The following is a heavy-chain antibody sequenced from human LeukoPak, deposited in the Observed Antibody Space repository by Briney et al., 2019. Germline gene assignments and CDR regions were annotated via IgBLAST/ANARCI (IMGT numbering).Heavy chain of an antibody. Sequence: SGGSLRLSCAASGFTFSNYAMHWVRQAPGKGLEWVAAISYDGSHQYYADSVKGRLTISRDNPTNTLYLQMNSLRAEDTAVYYCSREMGRRYSGFDFKVVAYWGQGTLVTVSS. J-gene: IGHJ4*01. CDR1: GFTFSNYA. V-gene: IGHV3-30*04. CDR3: SREMGRRYSGFDFKVVAY. CDR2: ISYDGSHQ. D-gene: IGHD5-12*01.